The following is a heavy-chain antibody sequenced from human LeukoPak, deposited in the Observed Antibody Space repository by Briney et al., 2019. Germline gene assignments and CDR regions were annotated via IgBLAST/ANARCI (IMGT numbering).Heavy chain of an antibody. D-gene: IGHD2-15*01. CDR2: VSYRGGT. CDR3: ARDSRYCSGGNCHLRFDY. V-gene: IGHV4-39*07. CDR1: GGSISSGSYY. Sequence: SQTLSLTCTVSGGSISSGSYYWSWIRQPPGKGLEWIGSVSYRGGTYYNPSLKTRVTISVDTSKNQFSLRLSSVTAADTAVYFCARDSRYCSGGNCHLRFDYWGQGILVTVSS. J-gene: IGHJ4*02.